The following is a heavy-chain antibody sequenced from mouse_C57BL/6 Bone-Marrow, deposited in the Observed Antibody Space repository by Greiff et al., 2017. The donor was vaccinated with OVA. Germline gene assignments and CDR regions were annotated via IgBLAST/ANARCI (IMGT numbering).Heavy chain of an antibody. D-gene: IGHD2-4*01. CDR1: GFTFSSYG. J-gene: IGHJ2*01. CDR3: ARNYEYDGRGYYFDY. V-gene: IGHV5-6*01. CDR2: ISSGGSYT. Sequence: EVKLVESGGDLVKPGGSLKLSCAASGFTFSSYGLSWVRQTPDKRLEWVATISSGGSYTYYPDSVKGRFTISRDNAKNTLYLQMSSLKSEDTAMYYCARNYEYDGRGYYFDYWGQGATLTVSS.